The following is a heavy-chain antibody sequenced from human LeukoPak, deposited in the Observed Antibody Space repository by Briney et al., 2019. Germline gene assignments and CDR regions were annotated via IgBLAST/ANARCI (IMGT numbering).Heavy chain of an antibody. D-gene: IGHD3-22*01. CDR1: GGSISSGSSGTYY. Sequence: SQTLSLTCTVSGGSISSGSSGTYYWSWIRQPAGKGLEWIGRIHTSGSTNYNPSLKSRVTISVNTSKNQFSLKLSSVTAADTAVYYCATISRYYDSTLFDYWGQGALVTVSS. CDR3: ATISRYYDSTLFDY. V-gene: IGHV4-61*02. J-gene: IGHJ4*02. CDR2: IHTSGST.